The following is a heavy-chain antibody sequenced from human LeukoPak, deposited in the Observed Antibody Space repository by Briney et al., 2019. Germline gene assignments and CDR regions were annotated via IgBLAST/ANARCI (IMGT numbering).Heavy chain of an antibody. CDR2: MPYDGSNK. CDR1: GFIFNNFV. D-gene: IGHD2-8*01. Sequence: PGRSLRLSCVTTGFIFNNFVMHWVRQAPGKGLEWVALMPYDGSNKYYADSVKGRFTFSRDNSKNTLYLQMNSLRAEDTAVYYCAKEYCSNSVCHSLDYWGQGTLVTVSS. J-gene: IGHJ4*02. CDR3: AKEYCSNSVCHSLDY. V-gene: IGHV3-30*18.